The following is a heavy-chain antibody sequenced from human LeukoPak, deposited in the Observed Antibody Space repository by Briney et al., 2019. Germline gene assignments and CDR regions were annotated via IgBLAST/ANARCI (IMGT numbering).Heavy chain of an antibody. V-gene: IGHV1-69*06. CDR2: IIPIFDTA. Sequence: SVKVSCKASGGTFSNYGISWVRQAPGQGLEWMGGIIPIFDTADYAQKFQGRVTITADNSTSTAYMELSSLRSEDTAPYFCAREGSGWYEFHFDNWGQGTLVTVSS. CDR3: AREGSGWYEFHFDN. J-gene: IGHJ4*02. D-gene: IGHD6-19*01. CDR1: GGTFSNYG.